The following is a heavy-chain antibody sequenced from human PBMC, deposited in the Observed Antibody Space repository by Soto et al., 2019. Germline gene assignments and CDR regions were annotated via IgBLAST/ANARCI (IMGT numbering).Heavy chain of an antibody. J-gene: IGHJ4*02. CDR1: GYTFTSYY. CDR3: ARVLSSSGWYGLAFDY. Sequence: ASVKVSCKASGYTFTSYYMHWVRQAPGQGLEWMGIINPSGGSTSYAQKFQGRVTMTRDTSTSTVYMELSSLRSEGTAVYYCARVLSSSGWYGLAFDYWGQGTLVTVSS. D-gene: IGHD6-19*01. V-gene: IGHV1-46*01. CDR2: INPSGGST.